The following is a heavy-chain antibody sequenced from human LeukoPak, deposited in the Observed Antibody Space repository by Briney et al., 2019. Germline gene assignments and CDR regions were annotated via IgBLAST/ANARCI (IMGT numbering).Heavy chain of an antibody. CDR3: ARRLAGAVAAHNWFDP. Sequence: PSETLSLTCAVSGGSISSSNWWSWVRQPPGKGLEWIGVIYHSGSTNYNPSLKSRVTISVDKSKNQFSLKLSSVTAADTAVYYCARRLAGAVAAHNWFDPWGQGTLVTVS. CDR1: GGSISSSNW. CDR2: IYHSGST. V-gene: IGHV4-4*02. D-gene: IGHD6-19*01. J-gene: IGHJ5*02.